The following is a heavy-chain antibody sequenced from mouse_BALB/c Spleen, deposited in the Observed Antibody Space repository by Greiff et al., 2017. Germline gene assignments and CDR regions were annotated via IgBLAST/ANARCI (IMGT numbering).Heavy chain of an antibody. J-gene: IGHJ4*01. CDR1: GFSLTSYD. CDR3: VRERGSAMDY. CDR2: IWTGGGT. V-gene: IGHV2-9-2*01. Sequence: VQVVESGPGLVAPSQSLSITCTVSGFSLTSYDISWIRQPPGKGLEWLGVIWTGGGTNYNSAFMSRLSISKDNSKSQVFLKMNSLQTDDTAIYYCVRERGSAMDYWGQGTSVTVSS.